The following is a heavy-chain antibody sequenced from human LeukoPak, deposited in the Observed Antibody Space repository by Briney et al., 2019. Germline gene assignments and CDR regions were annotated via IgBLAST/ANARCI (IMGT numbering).Heavy chain of an antibody. Sequence: GGSLRLSCAASGFTFSSYSMNWVRQAPGKGLEWVSSISSSSSYIYYADSVKGRFTISRDNAKNSLYLQMTSLRAEDTAVYYCAYGDYEIGDGLVDYWGQGTLVTVSS. CDR1: GFTFSSYS. CDR3: AYGDYEIGDGLVDY. V-gene: IGHV3-21*01. CDR2: ISSSSSYI. J-gene: IGHJ4*02. D-gene: IGHD4-17*01.